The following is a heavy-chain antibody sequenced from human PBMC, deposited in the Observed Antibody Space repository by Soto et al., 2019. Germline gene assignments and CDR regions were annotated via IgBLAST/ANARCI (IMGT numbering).Heavy chain of an antibody. J-gene: IGHJ5*02. V-gene: IGHV4-34*01. CDR3: ARSLSSSSGYFDP. CDR1: SGSFSGYY. Sequence: SETLSLTCSIYSGSFSGYYWGWIRQPPGKGLEWIGEISQSGNTYYNPSLKSRPFISLDTSKSQFFLRLTSVTAADTAMYYCARSLSSSSGYFDPWGQGTLVTVSS. D-gene: IGHD6-6*01. CDR2: ISQSGNT.